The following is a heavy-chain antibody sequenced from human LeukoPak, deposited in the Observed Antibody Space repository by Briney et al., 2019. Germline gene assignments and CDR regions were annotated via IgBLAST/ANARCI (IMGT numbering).Heavy chain of an antibody. Sequence: PGGSLRLSCTASGFTLSSHGMHWVRQAPGKGLEWVAVISYDGRNEYYADSMRGRFTVSRDNSKNTLYLQMNSVRAEDTAVYYCATDSPYSYVDLWGRGTLVTVS. CDR2: ISYDGRNE. D-gene: IGHD5-18*01. CDR1: GFTLSSHG. CDR3: ATDSPYSYVDL. V-gene: IGHV3-30*03. J-gene: IGHJ2*01.